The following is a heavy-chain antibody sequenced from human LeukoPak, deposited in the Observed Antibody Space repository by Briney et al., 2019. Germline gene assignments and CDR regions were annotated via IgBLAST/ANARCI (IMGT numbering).Heavy chain of an antibody. D-gene: IGHD3-22*01. CDR2: ITDTGGST. CDR1: GFNFYIYA. J-gene: IGHJ4*02. V-gene: IGHV3-23*01. CDR3: ARVDSYYFHTSGFYYEGDY. Sequence: GGSLRLFCAASGFNFYIYAVSWVRQAPGKGLEWGATITDTGGSTYYAGSVKGRFTISRDNPKNTMYLQMNSLKAEGTAVYYCARVDSYYFHTSGFYYEGDYWGQGTLVTVSS.